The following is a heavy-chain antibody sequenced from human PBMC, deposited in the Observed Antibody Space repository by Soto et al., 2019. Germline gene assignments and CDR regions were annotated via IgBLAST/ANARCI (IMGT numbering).Heavy chain of an antibody. CDR3: SGSYYDSYYYYGTDV. CDR2: ISGSGGST. D-gene: IGHD3-10*01. J-gene: IGHJ6*02. Sequence: GGSLRLSCAASGFTFSSYAMSWVRQAPGKGLEWVSAISGSGGSTYYADSVKGRFTISRDNSKNTLYLQMNSLRAEDTAVYYCSGSYYDSYYYYGTDVWGQGTTVTVSS. V-gene: IGHV3-23*01. CDR1: GFTFSSYA.